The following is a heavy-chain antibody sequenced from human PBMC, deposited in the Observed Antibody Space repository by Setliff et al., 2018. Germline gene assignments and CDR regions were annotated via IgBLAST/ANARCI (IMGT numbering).Heavy chain of an antibody. D-gene: IGHD3-3*01. Sequence: SVKVSCKASGGTFDSYSFTWLRQAPGQGLEWVGGFTPILLTPNYAQKFQGRITNTADKSTSTAYMELSGLRSDDTAVYFCARPRSPKISMVGVTPFDYWGQGTLVTVSS. CDR1: GGTFDSYS. CDR3: ARPRSPKISMVGVTPFDY. V-gene: IGHV1-69*06. CDR2: FTPILLTP. J-gene: IGHJ4*02.